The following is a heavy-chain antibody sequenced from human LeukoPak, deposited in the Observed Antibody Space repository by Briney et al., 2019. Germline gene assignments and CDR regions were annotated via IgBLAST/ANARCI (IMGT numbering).Heavy chain of an antibody. Sequence: APVKVSCKASGYTFTGYGISWVRQAPGQGLEWVAWISAYNGNTNYAQKLQGRVTMTTDTSTSTVYMELRSLSSDDTAVYYCARDCDRSGYYCYWGQGTLVTVSS. CDR1: GYTFTGYG. CDR2: ISAYNGNT. CDR3: ARDCDRSGYYCY. V-gene: IGHV1-18*01. J-gene: IGHJ4*02. D-gene: IGHD3-22*01.